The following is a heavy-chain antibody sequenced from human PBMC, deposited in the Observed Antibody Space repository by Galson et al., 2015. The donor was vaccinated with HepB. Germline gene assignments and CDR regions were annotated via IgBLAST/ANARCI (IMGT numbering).Heavy chain of an antibody. Sequence: SVKVSCKASGYSFSNYGLSWLRQAPGPGLEWLGWFSGYDGSTNYAQKFQGRVTMTADASTGTAYLELRNLRSDDTAVYYCARDSHLELRLNNYSSSGMDVWGPGSAVPVS. CDR3: ARDSHLELRLNNYSSSGMDV. CDR1: GYSFSNYG. CDR2: FSGYDGST. D-gene: IGHD1-7*01. V-gene: IGHV1-18*01. J-gene: IGHJ6*02.